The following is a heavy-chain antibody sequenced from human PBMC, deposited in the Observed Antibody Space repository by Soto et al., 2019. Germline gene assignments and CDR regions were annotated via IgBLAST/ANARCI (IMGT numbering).Heavy chain of an antibody. D-gene: IGHD2-2*01. J-gene: IGHJ6*02. CDR3: ASLGLEVVPDAMSNRRYGMDV. Sequence: SAKVSCKASGGTFSSYAISWVRQAPGQGLEWMGGIIPIFGTANYAQKFQGRVTITADESTSTAYMELSSLRSEDTAVYYCASLGLEVVPDAMSNRRYGMDVWGQGTTVIVSS. V-gene: IGHV1-69*13. CDR1: GGTFSSYA. CDR2: IIPIFGTA.